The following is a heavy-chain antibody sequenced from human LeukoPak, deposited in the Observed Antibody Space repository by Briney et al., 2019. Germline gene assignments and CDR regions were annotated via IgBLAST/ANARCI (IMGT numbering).Heavy chain of an antibody. Sequence: GGSLRLSCAASGFILNNYGVHWVRQAPGKGLEWVSSISSSSSYIYYADSVKGRLTISRDNAENSLYLQMNSLRAEDTAVYYCARMGVGYCSSTTCYVIDYWGQGTLVTVSS. J-gene: IGHJ4*02. CDR1: GFILNNYG. V-gene: IGHV3-21*01. CDR3: ARMGVGYCSSTTCYVIDY. D-gene: IGHD2-2*01. CDR2: ISSSSSYI.